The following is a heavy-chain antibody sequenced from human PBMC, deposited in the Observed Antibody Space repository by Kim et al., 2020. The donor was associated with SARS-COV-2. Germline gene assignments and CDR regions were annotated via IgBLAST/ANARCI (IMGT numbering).Heavy chain of an antibody. J-gene: IGHJ3*01. D-gene: IGHD3-16*01. CDR3: ARGAWPHGFDV. CDR2: TYYRSKWLN. V-gene: IGHV6-1*01. Sequence: SQTLSLTCAISGDSVSSNRATWNWIRQSPPRGLEWLGRTYYRSKWLNDYAPSVKSRVTINPDTSKSQFSLQLNSVTPEDTAVYYCARGAWPHGFDVWGQGTMVTVSS. CDR1: GDSVSSNRAT.